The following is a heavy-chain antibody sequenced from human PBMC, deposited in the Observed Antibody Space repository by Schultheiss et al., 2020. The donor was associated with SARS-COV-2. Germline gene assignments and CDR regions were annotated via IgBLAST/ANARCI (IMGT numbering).Heavy chain of an antibody. CDR2: ISWNSVNI. CDR3: AKGEGKQLVRYYYYYGMDV. Sequence: GGSLRLSCAASGFTFDDYAMHWVRQAPGKGLEWVSGISWNSVNIGYADSVKGRFTISRDSAKNSLYLQMNSLRAEDTALYYCAKGEGKQLVRYYYYYGMDVWGQGTTVTVSS. CDR1: GFTFDDYA. D-gene: IGHD6-13*01. J-gene: IGHJ6*02. V-gene: IGHV3-9*01.